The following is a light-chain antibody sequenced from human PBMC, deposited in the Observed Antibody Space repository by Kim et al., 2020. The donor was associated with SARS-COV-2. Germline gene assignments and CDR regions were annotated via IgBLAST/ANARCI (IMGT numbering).Light chain of an antibody. Sequence: SPGQKDSITVGEEKLGEIYTYWYQQQPSQSPVLVIYEDIKGPAVIPERFSGSNSGNTATLTISGTQAMDEADYYCQAWDTSTVVFGGGTQLTVL. CDR1: KLGEIY. CDR3: QAWDTSTVV. V-gene: IGLV3-1*01. CDR2: EDI. J-gene: IGLJ2*01.